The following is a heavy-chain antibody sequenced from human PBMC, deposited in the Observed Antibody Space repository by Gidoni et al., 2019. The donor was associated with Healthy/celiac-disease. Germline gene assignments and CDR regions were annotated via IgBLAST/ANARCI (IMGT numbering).Heavy chain of an antibody. CDR3: ARDGGYCSSTSCYYYGMDV. D-gene: IGHD2-2*01. V-gene: IGHV3-53*01. J-gene: IGHJ6*02. CDR1: GFTVSSHY. Sequence: EVQLVESGGGLIQPGGSLRLSCAASGFTVSSHYMSWVRQAPGKGLEWVSVIYSGGSTYYADSVKGRFTISRDNSKNTLYLQMNSLRAEDTAVYYCARDGGYCSSTSCYYYGMDVWGQGTTVTVSS. CDR2: IYSGGST.